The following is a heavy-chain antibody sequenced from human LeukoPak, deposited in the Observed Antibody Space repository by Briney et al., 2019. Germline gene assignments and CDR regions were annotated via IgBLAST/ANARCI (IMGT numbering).Heavy chain of an antibody. D-gene: IGHD5-12*01. Sequence: AGGPLSFSFGALGFGFGWNGWNWFGRAPGPGLGWVPTKRQVGSEKLYGASVRGRFTVSRDKARNSLYLNMKTLRSEDTALYYCARTGQDYSVNAGYGGFGTWGQGTLVIVSS. V-gene: IGHV3-7*01. CDR3: ARTGQDYSVNAGYGGFGT. CDR1: GFGFGWNG. CDR2: KRQVGSEK. J-gene: IGHJ5*02.